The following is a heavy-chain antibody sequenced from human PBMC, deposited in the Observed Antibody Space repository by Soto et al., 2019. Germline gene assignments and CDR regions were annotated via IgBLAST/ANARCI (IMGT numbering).Heavy chain of an antibody. Sequence: SETLSLTCTVSGGSISSYYWSWIRQPPGKGLEWIGYIYYSGSTYYSPSLKSRVTISVDTSKNQFSLKLSSVTAADTAVYYCARLGDYGDYLYYFDYWGQGTLVTVSS. CDR1: GGSISSYY. D-gene: IGHD4-17*01. CDR2: IYYSGST. CDR3: ARLGDYGDYLYYFDY. J-gene: IGHJ4*02. V-gene: IGHV4-59*04.